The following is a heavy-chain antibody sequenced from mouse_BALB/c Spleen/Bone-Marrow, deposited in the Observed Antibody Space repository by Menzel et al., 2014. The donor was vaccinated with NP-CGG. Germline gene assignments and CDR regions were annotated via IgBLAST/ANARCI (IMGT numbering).Heavy chain of an antibody. J-gene: IGHJ3*01. D-gene: IGHD2-4*01. CDR3: ARGIYYDSTWFAY. Sequence: QVQLKESGPELVRPGVSVKIPCKGSGYTFTDYAMHWVKQSHAKSLEWIGVISTYSGNTNYNQKFKGKATMTVDKSSSTAYMELARLTSEDSAIYYCARGIYYDSTWFAYWGQGTLVTVPA. V-gene: IGHV1-67*01. CDR1: GYTFTDYA. CDR2: ISTYSGNT.